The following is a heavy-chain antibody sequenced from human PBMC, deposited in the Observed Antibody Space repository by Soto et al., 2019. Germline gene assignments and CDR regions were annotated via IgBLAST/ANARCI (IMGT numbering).Heavy chain of an antibody. J-gene: IGHJ6*02. D-gene: IGHD2-21*01. V-gene: IGHV4-30-4*01. CDR3: ARDDCGGSRCSYYYGMDV. Sequence: SETLSLTCSVSGGSISSGDSFWSWIRQPPGKGLEWIGYIYYTGSIFYNPSLQSRVSISVDTSKNQFSSRLSSVTAADTAVYYCARDDCGGSRCSYYYGMDVWGQGTTVTVSS. CDR2: IYYTGSI. CDR1: GGSISSGDSF.